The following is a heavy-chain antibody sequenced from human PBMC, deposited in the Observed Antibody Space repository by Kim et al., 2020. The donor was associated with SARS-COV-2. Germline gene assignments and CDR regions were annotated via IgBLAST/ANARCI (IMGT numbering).Heavy chain of an antibody. V-gene: IGHV2-5*02. J-gene: IGHJ4*02. Sequence: SGPTLVNPTQTLTLTCSFSGFSLSTSGVAVGWIRQPPGKALEWLALIYWDDEKRYSPSLKSRLTITKDTSKNQVVLTMTNMDPVDTATYYCAHSSRLRYCSSGNCYYCDYWGQGTLVTVSS. CDR2: IYWDDEK. D-gene: IGHD2-15*01. CDR3: AHSSRLRYCSSGNCYYCDY. CDR1: GFSLSTSGVA.